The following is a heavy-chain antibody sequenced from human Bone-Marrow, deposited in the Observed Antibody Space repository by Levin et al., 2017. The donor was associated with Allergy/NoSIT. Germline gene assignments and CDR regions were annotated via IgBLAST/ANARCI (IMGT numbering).Heavy chain of an antibody. D-gene: IGHD2-2*01. CDR2: IYPGDSDI. CDR3: ARQFQPDSAFDL. V-gene: IGHV5-51*01. CDR1: GYMFPMYW. Sequence: RGESLKISCQGSGYMFPMYWIGWVRQMSGKGLESMGIIYPGDSDIRYSPSFQGQVTISVDKSINTAYLQWTSLKASDTAMYYCARQFQPDSAFDLWGQGTMVTVSP. J-gene: IGHJ3*01.